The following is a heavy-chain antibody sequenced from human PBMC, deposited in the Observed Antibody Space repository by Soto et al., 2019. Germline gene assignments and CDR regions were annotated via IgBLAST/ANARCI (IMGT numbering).Heavy chain of an antibody. CDR1: GFTFSTYN. CDR3: ASTYDSGGPPGS. J-gene: IGHJ5*02. D-gene: IGHD3-22*01. Sequence: EVQLVESGGGLVQPGGSLRLSCAASGFTFSTYNMNWVRQAPGKGLEWVSYISATTGNIYYADSVKGRFTISRDNAKNSLNLQMISLIAKDRAVYLGASTYDSGGPPGSWGPGTLVTVSS. V-gene: IGHV3-48*01. CDR2: ISATTGNI.